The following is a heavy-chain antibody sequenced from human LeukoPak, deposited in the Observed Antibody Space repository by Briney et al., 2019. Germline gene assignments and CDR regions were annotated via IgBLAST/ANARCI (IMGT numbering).Heavy chain of an antibody. CDR2: INPSTGST. V-gene: IGHV1-46*01. CDR1: GYTFTTYY. Sequence: GASVKVSCKASGYTFTTYYMHWVRQAPGRGLEWMGLINPSTGSTSYAQKFQGRVTMTRDTSTSTVYMELSSLRSEDTALYYCARTYSSSDAFDIWGQGTMVTVSS. J-gene: IGHJ3*02. CDR3: ARTYSSSDAFDI. D-gene: IGHD6-6*01.